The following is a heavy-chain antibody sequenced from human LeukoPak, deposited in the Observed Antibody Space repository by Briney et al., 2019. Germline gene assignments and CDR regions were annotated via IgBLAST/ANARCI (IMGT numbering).Heavy chain of an antibody. CDR1: DGSISNFY. V-gene: IGHV4-59*01. J-gene: IGHJ3*02. Sequence: SETLSLTCTVSDGSISNFYWGWIRQPPGKGLEYIGYIYYSGTTNYTPSLKSRVTISVDTSKNQFSLKLNSVTAADTAVYYCARDYYDSRGEAFDIWGQGTMVTVSS. CDR2: IYYSGTT. D-gene: IGHD3-22*01. CDR3: ARDYYDSRGEAFDI.